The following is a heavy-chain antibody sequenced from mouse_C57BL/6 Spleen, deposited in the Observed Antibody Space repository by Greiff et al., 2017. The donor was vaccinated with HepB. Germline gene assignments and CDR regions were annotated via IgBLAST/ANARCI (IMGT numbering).Heavy chain of an antibody. V-gene: IGHV2-2*01. CDR1: GFSLTSYG. CDR3: ARNKVYDYDGDFDY. D-gene: IGHD2-4*01. CDR2: IWSGGST. Sequence: VQLVESGPGLVQPSQSLSITCTVSGFSLTSYGVHWVRQSPGKGLEWLGVIWSGGSTDYNAAFISRLSISKDNSKSQVFFKMNSLQADDTAIYYCARNKVYDYDGDFDYWGQGTTLTVSS. J-gene: IGHJ2*01.